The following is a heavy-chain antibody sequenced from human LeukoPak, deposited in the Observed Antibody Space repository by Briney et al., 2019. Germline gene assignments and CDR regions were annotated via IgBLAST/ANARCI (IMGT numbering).Heavy chain of an antibody. D-gene: IGHD6-19*01. V-gene: IGHV3-66*01. CDR3: ARDMGGSGLQNSRGY. CDR2: IYSGGST. CDR1: GFTVSSYY. Sequence: PGGSLRLSCAASGFTVSSYYMSWVRQAPGKGLEWVSVIYSGGSTYYADSVKGRFTISRDNAKNTLYLQMNSLRAEDTAVYYCARDMGGSGLQNSRGYWGQGTLVTVSS. J-gene: IGHJ4*02.